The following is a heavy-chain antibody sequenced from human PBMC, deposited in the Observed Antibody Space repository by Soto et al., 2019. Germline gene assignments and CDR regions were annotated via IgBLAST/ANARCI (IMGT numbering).Heavy chain of an antibody. CDR2: MSGSGGST. CDR3: AQRHLVLADIALEYNAKGP. J-gene: IGHJ6*01. Sequence: HPGGSLRLSCAASGFTFSSYAMSWVRQAPGKGLEWVSAMSGSGGSTYYADSVKGRFTISRDNSKNTLYLQMNSLRAEDTAVYYCAQRHLVLADIALEYNAKGPWRQGTTDTVSS. CDR1: GFTFSSYA. V-gene: IGHV3-23*01. D-gene: IGHD5-12*01.